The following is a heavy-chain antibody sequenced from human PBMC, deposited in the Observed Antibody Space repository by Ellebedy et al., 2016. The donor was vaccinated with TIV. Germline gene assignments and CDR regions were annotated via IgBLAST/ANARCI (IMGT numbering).Heavy chain of an antibody. Sequence: GESLKISCAASGFAFSTYPMSWVRQAPGKGLEWVSSISGGGSSTHYADSVKGRFTISRDNSKNTLYLQMNSLGAEDTAVYYCAKHALAAGDGNWFDPWGQGTLVTVSS. J-gene: IGHJ5*02. CDR1: GFAFSTYP. V-gene: IGHV3-23*01. D-gene: IGHD6-13*01. CDR3: AKHALAAGDGNWFDP. CDR2: ISGGGSST.